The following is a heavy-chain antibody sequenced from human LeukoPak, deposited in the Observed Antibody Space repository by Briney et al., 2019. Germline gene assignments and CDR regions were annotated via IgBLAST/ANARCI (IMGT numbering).Heavy chain of an antibody. J-gene: IGHJ3*02. CDR1: GFSFSDYY. V-gene: IGHV3-11*04. D-gene: IGHD5-12*01. CDR3: ARDAGVATIWAFDI. CDR2: TSSSGSTI. Sequence: PGGSLRLSCAASGFSFSDYYMSWIRQAPGKGLEWVSYTSSSGSTIYYADSVKGRFTISRDNAKNPLYLQMNSLRAEDTAVYYCARDAGVATIWAFDIWGQGTMVTVSS.